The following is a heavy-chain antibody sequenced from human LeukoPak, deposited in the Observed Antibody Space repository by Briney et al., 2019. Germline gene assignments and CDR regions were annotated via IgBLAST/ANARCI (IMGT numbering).Heavy chain of an antibody. CDR2: IYYSGST. D-gene: IGHD6-13*01. Sequence: PSETLSLTCTVSGSSISSYYWSWIRQPPGKGLEWIGYIYYSGSTNYNPSLKSRVTISVDTSKNQFSLKLSSVTAADTAVYYCARHIAAAGPLYYYYGMDVWGQGTTVTVSS. CDR1: GSSISSYY. V-gene: IGHV4-59*08. J-gene: IGHJ6*02. CDR3: ARHIAAAGPLYYYYGMDV.